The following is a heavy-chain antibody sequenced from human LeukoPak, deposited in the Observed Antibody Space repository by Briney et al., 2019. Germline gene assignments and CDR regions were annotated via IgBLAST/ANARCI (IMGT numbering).Heavy chain of an antibody. J-gene: IGHJ5*01. CDR1: GFTFNKWW. CDR3: ARESGRFRFDS. V-gene: IGHV3-7*01. Sequence: GGSLRLSCAASGFTFNKWWMNWVRQAPGKGMEGVANIKEDSSENYVDSMKGRFTISRDNAKKSLYLQMNSLTAEDTDVYYCARESGRFRFDSWGQGTLVTVSS. CDR2: IKEDSSEN. D-gene: IGHD3-3*01.